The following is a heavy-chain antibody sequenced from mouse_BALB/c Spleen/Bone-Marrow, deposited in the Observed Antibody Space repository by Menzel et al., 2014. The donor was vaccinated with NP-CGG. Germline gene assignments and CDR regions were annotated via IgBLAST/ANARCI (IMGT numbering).Heavy chain of an antibody. CDR2: INPSNGRT. CDR1: GYSFTTYW. J-gene: IGHJ3*01. CDR3: ARYDGPAWFAY. V-gene: IGHV1S81*02. D-gene: IGHD2-3*01. Sequence: QVQLQQPGAELVKPGASVRLSCKASGYSFTTYWIHWVKQRPGQGLEWIGEINPSNGRTNYNEKFRSKATLTVDKSSSTAYMQLSSLTSEDSAVYYCARYDGPAWFAYWGHGTLVTVSA.